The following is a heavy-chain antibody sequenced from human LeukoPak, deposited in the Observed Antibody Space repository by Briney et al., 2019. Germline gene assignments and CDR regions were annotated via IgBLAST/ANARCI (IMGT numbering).Heavy chain of an antibody. CDR2: ISGSGGGT. CDR1: GFTFSSYA. D-gene: IGHD6-13*01. J-gene: IGHJ4*02. V-gene: IGHV3-23*01. CDR3: AKGEIVAAVPFDY. Sequence: PGGSRRLSCAASGFTFSSYAMSWVRQGSGKGLEWVSAISGSGGGTYYADSVKGRFTISRDNSKNTLYLQMNILRAEYTAVYYCAKGEIVAAVPFDYWGQGTLVTVSS.